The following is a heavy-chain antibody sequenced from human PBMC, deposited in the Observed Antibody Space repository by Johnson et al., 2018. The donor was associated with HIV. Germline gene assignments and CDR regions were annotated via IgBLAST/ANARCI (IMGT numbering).Heavy chain of an antibody. CDR2: TSFGGSNI. CDR3: ARDYQGIYDSTLRGGAFDI. J-gene: IGHJ3*02. V-gene: IGHV3-33*05. D-gene: IGHD3-22*01. CDR1: VFTFSNYG. Sequence: QVQLVESGGGLIQPGGSLRLSCTASVFTFSNYGMHWVRQAPGTGLEWVAVTSFGGSNIFYADSVKGRFPISSDNAKSSLYLQLNSLRAEDTAVYYCARDYQGIYDSTLRGGAFDIWGQGTMVTVSS.